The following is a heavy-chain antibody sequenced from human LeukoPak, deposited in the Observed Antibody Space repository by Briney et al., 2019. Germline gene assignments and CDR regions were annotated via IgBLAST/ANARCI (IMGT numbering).Heavy chain of an antibody. CDR3: ARVTRVGELSP. J-gene: IGHJ5*02. Sequence: ASVKVSCKASGYTFTSYAIQWVRQAPGQRLEWMGWINAGHGNTKYSQKFQGRVTITRDTSASTAYMELSSLRSEDTAVYYCARVTRVGELSPWGQGTLVTVSS. CDR2: INAGHGNT. CDR1: GYTFTSYA. V-gene: IGHV1-3*01. D-gene: IGHD3-16*02.